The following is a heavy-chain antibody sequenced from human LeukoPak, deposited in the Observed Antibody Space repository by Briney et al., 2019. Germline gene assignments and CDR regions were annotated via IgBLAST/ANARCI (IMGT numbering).Heavy chain of an antibody. V-gene: IGHV3-23*01. D-gene: IGHD6-6*01. J-gene: IGHJ4*02. Sequence: GGSLRLSCAASGFTFSSYAMNWVRRAPGKGLEWVSGISNSGGSTYYADSVKGRFTISRDNSKNTLYLQMNSLRAEDTAVYYCAKETSSSFDYWGQGTLVTVSS. CDR2: ISNSGGST. CDR1: GFTFSSYA. CDR3: AKETSSSFDY.